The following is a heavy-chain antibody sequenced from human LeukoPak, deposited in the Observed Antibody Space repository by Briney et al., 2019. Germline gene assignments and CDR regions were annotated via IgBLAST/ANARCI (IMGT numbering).Heavy chain of an antibody. J-gene: IGHJ6*02. V-gene: IGHV4-59*08. CDR2: IYYSGST. D-gene: IGHD3-22*01. Sequence: PPETLSLTRTVPGGSISSYYWSWIRQPPGKGLEWIGYIYYSGSTNYNPSLKSRVTISVDTSKNQFSLKLSSVTAADTAVYYCARLVYDSSGYYLSPYYYYGMDVWGQGTTVTVSS. CDR3: ARLVYDSSGYYLSPYYYYGMDV. CDR1: GGSISSYY.